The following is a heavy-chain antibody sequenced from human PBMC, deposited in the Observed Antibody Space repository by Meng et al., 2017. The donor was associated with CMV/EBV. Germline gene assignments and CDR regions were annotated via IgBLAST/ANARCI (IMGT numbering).Heavy chain of an antibody. J-gene: IGHJ4*02. CDR1: FSRYS. V-gene: IGHV3-21*01. Sequence: FSRYSMNWVRQAPGKGLEWVSSIRSSSSYIYYADSVKGRFTISRDNAKNSLYLQMNSLRAEDTAVYYCARVWGYYDSSGYSHKLFDYWGQGTLVTVSS. D-gene: IGHD3-22*01. CDR3: ARVWGYYDSSGYSHKLFDY. CDR2: IRSSSSYI.